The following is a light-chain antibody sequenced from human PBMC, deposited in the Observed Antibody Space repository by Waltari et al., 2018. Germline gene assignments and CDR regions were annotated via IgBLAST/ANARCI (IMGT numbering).Light chain of an antibody. V-gene: IGLV1-51*02. Sequence: QSVLTQPPSVSAAPGQKVTISCSGSSSSIGNNYVSWYQHLPGTAPKLLMYGNDKRPSWIPARFSGSKSGTSATLGITGLQTGDEADYYCASWDNSLSVEIIGGGTKLTVL. CDR3: ASWDNSLSVEI. CDR2: GND. CDR1: SSSIGNNY. J-gene: IGLJ2*01.